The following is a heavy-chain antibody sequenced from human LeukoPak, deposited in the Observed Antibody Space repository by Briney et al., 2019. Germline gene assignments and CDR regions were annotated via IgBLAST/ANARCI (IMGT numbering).Heavy chain of an antibody. CDR1: GYTFTGYY. J-gene: IGHJ4*02. V-gene: IGHV1-2*02. D-gene: IGHD3-22*01. CDR2: INPNSGGT. CDR3: AGDRRYESSGYSGY. Sequence: ASVTVSCKPSGYTFTGYYMHWVRQAPGQGLEWMGWINPNSGGTNYAQKFQGRVTMTRDTSSSTAYMELSRLRSDDTAVYYCAGDRRYESSGYSGYWGQGTLVTVSS.